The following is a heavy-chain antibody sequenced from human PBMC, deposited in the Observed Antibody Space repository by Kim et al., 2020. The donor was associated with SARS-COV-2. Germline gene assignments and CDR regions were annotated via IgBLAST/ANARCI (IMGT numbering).Heavy chain of an antibody. CDR3: AREPFFVVTRFYYFDY. Sequence: ASVKVSCKASGYTFTSYGISWVRQAPGQGLEWMGWISAYNGNTNYAQKLQGRVTMTTDTSTSTAYMELRSLRSDDTAVYYCAREPFFVVTRFYYFDYWGQGTLVTVSS. V-gene: IGHV1-18*01. CDR2: ISAYNGNT. CDR1: GYTFTSYG. D-gene: IGHD2-21*01. J-gene: IGHJ4*02.